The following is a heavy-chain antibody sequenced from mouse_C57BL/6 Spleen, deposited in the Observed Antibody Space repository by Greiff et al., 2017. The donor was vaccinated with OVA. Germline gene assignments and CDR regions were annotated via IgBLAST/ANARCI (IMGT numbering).Heavy chain of an antibody. CDR3: AIDGNWYFDV. V-gene: IGHV1-61*01. CDR1: GYTFTSYW. Sequence: QVQLQQPGAELVRPGSSVKLSCKASGYTFTSYWMDWVKQRPGQGLEWIGDIYPSDSETNYNQKFKGKATLTVDKSSSTAYMQLSSLTSEDSAVYYCAIDGNWYFDVWGTGTTVTVSS. J-gene: IGHJ1*03. CDR2: IYPSDSET. D-gene: IGHD2-3*01.